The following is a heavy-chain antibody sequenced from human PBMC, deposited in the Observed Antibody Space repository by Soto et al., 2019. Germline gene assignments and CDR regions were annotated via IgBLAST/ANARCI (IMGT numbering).Heavy chain of an antibody. CDR3: AREGPRKGTYLIDY. CDR2: ISTSGSTI. CDR1: RFTFSDYS. Sequence: QVQLVESGGGLVKPGGSLRLSCAASRFTFSDYSMSWIRQAPGRGPEWVSYISTSGSTIFYADSVKGRFTMSRDNTMSFLYLQMNSLRVEDAAIYYCAREGPRKGTYLIDYCGQGTLVTVSS. J-gene: IGHJ4*02. D-gene: IGHD3-10*01. V-gene: IGHV3-11*01.